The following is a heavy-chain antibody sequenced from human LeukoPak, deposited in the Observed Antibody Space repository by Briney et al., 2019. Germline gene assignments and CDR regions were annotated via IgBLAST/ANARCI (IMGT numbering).Heavy chain of an antibody. D-gene: IGHD2-15*01. Sequence: GSLRLSCAASGFTFSSFWMHWVRQAPGKGLVWVSRINSVGSSTSYADSVKGRFTISRDNAKNTLYLQINSLRAEDTAVYYCARDGPSWSRDYWGQGTLVTVSS. J-gene: IGHJ4*02. CDR3: ARDGPSWSRDY. CDR2: INSVGSST. CDR1: GFTFSSFW. V-gene: IGHV3-74*01.